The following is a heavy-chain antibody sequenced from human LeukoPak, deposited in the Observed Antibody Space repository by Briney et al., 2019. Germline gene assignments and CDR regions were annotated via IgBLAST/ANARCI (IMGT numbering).Heavy chain of an antibody. CDR2: INPNSGNR. D-gene: IGHD2-15*01. J-gene: IGHJ4*02. CDR3: ARVDGSPDY. Sequence: ASVKVSCKASGYTFTSLDINWVRQATGQGPEWMGWINPNSGNRGYAQQFQGRVTITRDTSISTVYMELSSLRSEDTAVYYCARVDGSPDYWGQGTLVTVSS. CDR1: GYTFTSLD. V-gene: IGHV1-8*01.